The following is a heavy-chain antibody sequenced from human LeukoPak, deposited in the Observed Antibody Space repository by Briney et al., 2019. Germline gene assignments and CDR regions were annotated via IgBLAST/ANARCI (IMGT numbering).Heavy chain of an antibody. CDR3: ARDWPTIAAAGTIPEYFQH. J-gene: IGHJ1*01. Sequence: PGGSLRLSCAASGFTFSSYNMNWVRQAPGKGLEWVSSISSSSTYIYSADSVRGRFTISRDNAKNSLYLQMNSLRAEDTAVYYCARDWPTIAAAGTIPEYFQHWGQGTLVTVSS. V-gene: IGHV3-21*01. CDR1: GFTFSSYN. D-gene: IGHD6-13*01. CDR2: ISSSSTYI.